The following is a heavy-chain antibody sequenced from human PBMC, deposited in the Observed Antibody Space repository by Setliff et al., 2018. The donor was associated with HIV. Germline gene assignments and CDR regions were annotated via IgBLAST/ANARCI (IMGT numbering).Heavy chain of an antibody. D-gene: IGHD1-7*01. CDR1: GFTFSDYY. CDR2: IIRDSSYI. Sequence: GSLRLSCAASGFTFSDYYMSWIRQAPGKGLEWVSYIIRDSSYIFDADSVKGRFTISRDNAQNSLYLQMNNLRVEDTAVYYRARDGTTLLAAMDVWGKGTTVTVSS. J-gene: IGHJ6*03. CDR3: ARDGTTLLAAMDV. V-gene: IGHV3-11*06.